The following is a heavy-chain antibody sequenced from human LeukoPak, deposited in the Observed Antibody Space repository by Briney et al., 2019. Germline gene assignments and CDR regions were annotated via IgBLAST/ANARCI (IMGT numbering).Heavy chain of an antibody. V-gene: IGHV3-33*01. CDR1: GFTFSSYG. CDR3: ARSNSHYFDY. J-gene: IGHJ4*02. CDR2: IWYDGSNK. Sequence: PGGSLRLSCAASGFTFSSYGMHWVRQAPSKGLEWVAVIWYDGSNKYYADSVKGRFTISRDNSKNTLYLQMNSLRAEDTAVYYCARSNSHYFDYWGQGTLVTVSS. D-gene: IGHD2/OR15-2a*01.